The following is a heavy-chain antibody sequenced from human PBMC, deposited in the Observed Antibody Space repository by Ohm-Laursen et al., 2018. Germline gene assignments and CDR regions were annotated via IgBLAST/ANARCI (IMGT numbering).Heavy chain of an antibody. Sequence: TQTLMLTCTVSGCSLSNARMGVSWIRQPPGKALEWLAHIFSNDEKSYSTSLKSRLTISKDTSKSQVVLTMTNMDPVDTATYYCARTGYGSGGFDYWGQGTLVTVSS. CDR1: GCSLSNARMG. D-gene: IGHD3-10*01. J-gene: IGHJ4*02. CDR3: ARTGYGSGGFDY. CDR2: IFSNDEK. V-gene: IGHV2-26*01.